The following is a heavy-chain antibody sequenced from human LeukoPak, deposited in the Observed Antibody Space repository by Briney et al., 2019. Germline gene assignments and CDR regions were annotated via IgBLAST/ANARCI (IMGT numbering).Heavy chain of an antibody. CDR3: AYQPYDSRGYSVFDY. J-gene: IGHJ4*02. V-gene: IGHV1-46*01. Sequence: ASVKVSCKASGYTFTSYYIHWVRQAPGQGLEWMGIINPSGGSTSYAQKFQGRVTMTRDTSTSTVYMELSSLRSEDTAVYYCAYQPYDSRGYSVFDYWGQGTLVTVSS. D-gene: IGHD3-22*01. CDR1: GYTFTSYY. CDR2: INPSGGST.